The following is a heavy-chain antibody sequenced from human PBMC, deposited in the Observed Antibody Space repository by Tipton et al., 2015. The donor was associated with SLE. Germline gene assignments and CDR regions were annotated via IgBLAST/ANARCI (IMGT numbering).Heavy chain of an antibody. D-gene: IGHD2-15*01. CDR2: VFYSGST. Sequence: TLSLTCTVSGGSVSSSSYYWGWIRQPPGKGLEWIGNVFYSGSTSSNPSLKSRVTISVDTSKNQFSLKLSSVTAADTAVYFCVRGGGSNWFGQGFQHWGRGTLVSVSS. CDR3: VRGGGSNWFGQGFQH. V-gene: IGHV4-39*07. CDR1: GGSVSSSSYY. J-gene: IGHJ1*01.